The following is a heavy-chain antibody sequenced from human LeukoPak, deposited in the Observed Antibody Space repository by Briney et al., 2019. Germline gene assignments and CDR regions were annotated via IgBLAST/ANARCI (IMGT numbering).Heavy chain of an antibody. D-gene: IGHD6-13*01. CDR2: INHSGST. CDR3: ARGRVAAAGGSTTSYYYYYYGMDV. V-gene: IGHV4-34*01. J-gene: IGHJ6*02. CDR1: GGSFSGYY. Sequence: SETLSLTCAVYGGSFSGYYWSWIRQPPGKGLEWIGEINHSGSTNYNPSLKSRVTVSVDTSKNQFSLKLSSVTAADTAVYYCARGRVAAAGGSTTSYYYYYYGMDVWGQGTTVTVSS.